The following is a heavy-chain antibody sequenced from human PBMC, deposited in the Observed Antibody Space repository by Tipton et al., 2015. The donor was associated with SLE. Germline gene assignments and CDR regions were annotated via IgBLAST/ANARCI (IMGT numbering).Heavy chain of an antibody. J-gene: IGHJ4*02. CDR3: ARHRDYYDKSGFDY. CDR1: GGSFSGYY. Sequence: LRLSCAVYGGSFSGYYWSWIRQPPGKGLEWIGEINHSGSTNYNPSLKSRVTISVDTSKNQFSLKLSSVTAADTAVYYCARHRDYYDKSGFDYWGQGTLVTVSS. CDR2: INHSGST. D-gene: IGHD3-22*01. V-gene: IGHV4-34*01.